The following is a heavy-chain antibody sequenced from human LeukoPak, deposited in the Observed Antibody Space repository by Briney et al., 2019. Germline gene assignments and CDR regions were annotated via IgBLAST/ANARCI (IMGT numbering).Heavy chain of an antibody. Sequence: GASVKVSCKASGGTFSSYAISWVRQAPGQGLEWMGGIIPIFGTANYAQKFQGRVTITTDESTSTAYMELSSLRSEDTAVYYCASLGYYYDSSGYYFDYWGQGTLVTVSS. J-gene: IGHJ4*02. D-gene: IGHD3-22*01. V-gene: IGHV1-69*05. CDR2: IIPIFGTA. CDR3: ASLGYYYDSSGYYFDY. CDR1: GGTFSSYA.